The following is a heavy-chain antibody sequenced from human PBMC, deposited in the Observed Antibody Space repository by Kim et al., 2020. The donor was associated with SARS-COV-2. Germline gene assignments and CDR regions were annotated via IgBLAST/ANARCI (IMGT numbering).Heavy chain of an antibody. CDR1: GYTFTSYA. CDR3: ARDHCSSTSCYNFQH. V-gene: IGHV7-4-1*02. D-gene: IGHD2-2*02. Sequence: ASVQVSCKASGYTFTSYAMNWVRQAPGQGLEWMGWINTNTGNPTYAQGFTGRFVFSLDTSVSTAYLQISSQKAEDTAVYYCARDHCSSTSCYNFQHWGQGTLVTVSS. CDR2: INTNTGNP. J-gene: IGHJ1*01.